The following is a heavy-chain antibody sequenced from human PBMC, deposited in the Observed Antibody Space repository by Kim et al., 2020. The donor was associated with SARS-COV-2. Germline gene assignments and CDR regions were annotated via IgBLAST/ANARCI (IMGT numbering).Heavy chain of an antibody. D-gene: IGHD2-2*01. CDR1: GFTFDDYA. V-gene: IGHV3-9*01. Sequence: GGSLRLSCAASGFTFDDYAMHWVRQAPGKGLEWVSGISWNSGSIGYADSVKGRFTISRDNAKNSLYLKMNSLRAEDTALYYCATLPAGEYYGMDVWGQGTTVTVSS. J-gene: IGHJ6*02. CDR2: ISWNSGSI. CDR3: ATLPAGEYYGMDV.